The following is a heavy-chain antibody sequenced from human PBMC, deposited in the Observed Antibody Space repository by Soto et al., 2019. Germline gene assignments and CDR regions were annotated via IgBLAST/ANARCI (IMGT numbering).Heavy chain of an antibody. CDR3: ATGYXRSDNCHFTH. CDR2: ISGTSETI. V-gene: IGHV3-48*02. D-gene: IGHD2-2*03. J-gene: IGHJ4*02. CDR1: GFNFHTYT. Sequence: DVQLVESGGGLVKPGGSLRLSCAASGFNFHTYTMTWVRQXPGKGLXWVSYISGTSETIFYADSVKGRFTISRDNAKNSLYLQLNSLRDEETAVYYCATGYXRSDNCHFTHWGQGTLVTVSS.